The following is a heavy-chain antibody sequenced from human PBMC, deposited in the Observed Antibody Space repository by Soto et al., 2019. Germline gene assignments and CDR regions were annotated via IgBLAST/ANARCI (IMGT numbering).Heavy chain of an antibody. J-gene: IGHJ3*02. Sequence: QVQLVQSGAEVKKPGASVKVSCKASGYTFTSYGISWVRQAPGQGLEWMGWISAYNCNTNYAQKLQGRVTMTTDTYTSTAYMELRSLRSDDTAVYYCARAGLTGTTRLDAFDIWGQGTMVTVSS. D-gene: IGHD1-20*01. V-gene: IGHV1-18*01. CDR3: ARAGLTGTTRLDAFDI. CDR1: GYTFTSYG. CDR2: ISAYNCNT.